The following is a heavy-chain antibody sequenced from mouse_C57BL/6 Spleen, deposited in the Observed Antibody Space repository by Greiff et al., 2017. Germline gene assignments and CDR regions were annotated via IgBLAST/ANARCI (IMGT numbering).Heavy chain of an antibody. D-gene: IGHD1-1*01. CDR1: GYSITSGYY. CDR2: ISYDGSN. J-gene: IGHJ4*01. CDR3: ASCTYYYGSSYPFLRYAMDY. V-gene: IGHV3-6*01. Sequence: EVQLQQSGPGLVKPSQSLSLTCSVTGYSITSGYYWNWIRQFPGNKLEWMGYISYDGSNNYNPSLKNRISITRDTSKNQFFLKLNSVTTEDTATYYCASCTYYYGSSYPFLRYAMDYWGQGTSVTVSS.